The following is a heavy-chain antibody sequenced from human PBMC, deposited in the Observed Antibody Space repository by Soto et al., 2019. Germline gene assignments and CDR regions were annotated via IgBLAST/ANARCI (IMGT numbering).Heavy chain of an antibody. D-gene: IGHD3-22*01. V-gene: IGHV3-15*07. Sequence: GGSLRLSCAASGFTFSNAWMNWVRQAPGKGLEWVDRIKSKTDGGTTDYAAPVKGRFTISRDDSKNTLYLQMNSLKTEDTAVYYCTPTGDLNHDSSGFDYWGQGTLVTVSS. CDR2: IKSKTDGGTT. CDR3: TPTGDLNHDSSGFDY. J-gene: IGHJ4*02. CDR1: GFTFSNAW.